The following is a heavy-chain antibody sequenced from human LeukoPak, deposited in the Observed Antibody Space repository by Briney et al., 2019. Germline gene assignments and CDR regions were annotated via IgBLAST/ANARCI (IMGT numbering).Heavy chain of an antibody. CDR1: GGTFSSYA. D-gene: IGHD2-2*02. J-gene: IGHJ4*02. CDR3: ARDEYCSSTSCHNFDY. CDR2: IIPIFGTA. V-gene: IGHV1-69*05. Sequence: SVKVSCKASGGTFSSYAISWVRQAPGQGLEWMGRIIPIFGTANYAQKFQGRFTITTDESTSTAYMELSSLRSEDTAVYYCARDEYCSSTSCHNFDYWGQGTLVTVSS.